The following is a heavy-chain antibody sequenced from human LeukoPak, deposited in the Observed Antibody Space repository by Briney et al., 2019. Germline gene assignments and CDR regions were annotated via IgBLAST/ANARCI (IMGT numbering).Heavy chain of an antibody. CDR1: GGSFSSYH. J-gene: IGHJ4*02. Sequence: SETLSLTCAVYGGSFSSYHYTWIRQPPGKGLEWIGEIDHSGSTNYNPSLKSRVTISIDTSKNQFSLQLSSVTAADTAVYYCARRVMTTVVTGGIDYWGQGTLVTVSS. CDR3: ARRVMTTVVTGGIDY. CDR2: IDHSGST. V-gene: IGHV4-34*01. D-gene: IGHD4-23*01.